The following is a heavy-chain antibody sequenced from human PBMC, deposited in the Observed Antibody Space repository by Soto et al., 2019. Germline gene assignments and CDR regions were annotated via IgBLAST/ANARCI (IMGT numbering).Heavy chain of an antibody. CDR1: GFTFSSYG. V-gene: IGHV3-30*18. J-gene: IGHJ4*02. D-gene: IGHD5-12*01. CDR3: AKGYSGRWVLDY. Sequence: GGSLRLSCAASGFTFSSYGMHLVRQAPGKGLEWVAVISYDGSNKYYADSVKGRFTISRDNSKNTLYLQMNSLRAEDTAVYYCAKGYSGRWVLDYWGQGTLVTVSS. CDR2: ISYDGSNK.